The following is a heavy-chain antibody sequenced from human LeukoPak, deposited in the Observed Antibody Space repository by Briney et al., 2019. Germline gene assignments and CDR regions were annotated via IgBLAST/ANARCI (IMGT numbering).Heavy chain of an antibody. CDR3: AKRAGYCSGGSCYALGYFDY. V-gene: IGHV3-23*01. CDR2: ISGSGGST. D-gene: IGHD2-15*01. J-gene: IGHJ4*02. CDR1: GFTFSSYA. Sequence: GGSLRLSCAASGFTFSSYAMSWVRQAPGKGLEWVSAISGSGGSTYHAGSVKGRFTISRDNSKNTLYLQMNSLRAEDTAVYYCAKRAGYCSGGSCYALGYFDYWGQGTLVTVSS.